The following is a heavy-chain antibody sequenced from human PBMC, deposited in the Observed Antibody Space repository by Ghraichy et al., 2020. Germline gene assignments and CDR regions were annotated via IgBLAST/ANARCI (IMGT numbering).Heavy chain of an antibody. D-gene: IGHD6-13*01. CDR1: GGSISSYY. CDR3: ARGPYSSSWPDYYYYGMDV. J-gene: IGHJ6*02. Sequence: SQTLSLTCTVSGGSISSYYWSWIRQPPGKGLEWIGYIYYSGSTNYNPSLKSRVTISVDTSKNQFSLKLSSVTAADTAVYYCARGPYSSSWPDYYYYGMDVWGQGTTVTVS. CDR2: IYYSGST. V-gene: IGHV4-59*01.